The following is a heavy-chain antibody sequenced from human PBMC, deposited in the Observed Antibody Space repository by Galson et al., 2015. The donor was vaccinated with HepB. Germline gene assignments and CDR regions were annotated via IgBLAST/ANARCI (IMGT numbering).Heavy chain of an antibody. CDR3: ARDRSGRNLNWFDP. CDR1: GGSISDYY. V-gene: IGHV4-59*01. D-gene: IGHD6-19*01. Sequence: ETLSLTCTVSGGSISDYYWSWIRQPPGKGLEWIGNICYSGSTNYNPSLKSRVTISLDTSKNLFSLKLSSVTAADTAVYYCARDRSGRNLNWFDPWGQGSLVTVSS. CDR2: ICYSGST. J-gene: IGHJ5*02.